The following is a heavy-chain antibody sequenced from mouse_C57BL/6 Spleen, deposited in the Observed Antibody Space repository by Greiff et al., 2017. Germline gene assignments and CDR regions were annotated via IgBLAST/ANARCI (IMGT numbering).Heavy chain of an antibody. CDR2: ISGGGGNT. Sequence: EVQVVESGGGLVKPGGSLKLSCAASGFTFSSYTMSWVRQTPEKRLEWVATISGGGGNTYYPDSVKGRFTISRDNAKNTLYLQMSSLRSEDTALYYCARHYRGYFDVWGTGTTVTVSS. J-gene: IGHJ1*03. CDR3: ARHYRGYFDV. CDR1: GFTFSSYT. V-gene: IGHV5-9*01.